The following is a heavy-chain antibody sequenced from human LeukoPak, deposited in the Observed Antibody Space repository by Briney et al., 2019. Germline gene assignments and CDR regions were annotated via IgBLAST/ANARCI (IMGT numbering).Heavy chain of an antibody. D-gene: IGHD3-3*01. Sequence: GGSLRLSCAASGFKFSSYSMKWVRQAPGKGLEWVSFISSSSYIYYADSLKGRFTISRDNAKNSLYLQMNSLRAEDTAVYYCARDRNTDFWSGYYTNYCDYWGQGTLVTVSS. CDR1: GFKFSSYS. J-gene: IGHJ4*02. CDR3: ARDRNTDFWSGYYTNYCDY. CDR2: ISSSSYI. V-gene: IGHV3-21*01.